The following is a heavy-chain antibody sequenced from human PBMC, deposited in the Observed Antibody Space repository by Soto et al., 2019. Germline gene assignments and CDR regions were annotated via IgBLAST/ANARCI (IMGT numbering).Heavy chain of an antibody. CDR1: GFTFRGDA. CDR2: ISGSGEMT. Sequence: EVQLLESGGDLVQPGGSLRLACAASGFTFRGDAMSWVRQAPGKGLEWVSSISGSGEMTHYAESVKGRFTIARDNSKNTLYLQMERLRAGDTALYYWARSEMTYNWNDWGQGTLVTVSS. J-gene: IGHJ4*02. V-gene: IGHV3-23*01. D-gene: IGHD1-1*01. CDR3: ARSEMTYNWND.